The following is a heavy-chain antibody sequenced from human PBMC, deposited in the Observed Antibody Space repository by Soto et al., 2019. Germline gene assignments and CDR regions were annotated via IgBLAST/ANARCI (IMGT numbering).Heavy chain of an antibody. CDR1: GGSFSGYY. CDR3: ARGLSSYAFDI. J-gene: IGHJ3*02. V-gene: IGHV4-34*01. Sequence: QVQLQQWGAGLLKPSETLSLTCAVYGGSFSGYYWSWIRQPPGKGLEWIGEINHSGSTNYNPSLKSRVTISVDTAKIQVALKLSSVTAADTAVYYCARGLSSYAFDIWGQGTMVTVSS. CDR2: INHSGST. D-gene: IGHD6-6*01.